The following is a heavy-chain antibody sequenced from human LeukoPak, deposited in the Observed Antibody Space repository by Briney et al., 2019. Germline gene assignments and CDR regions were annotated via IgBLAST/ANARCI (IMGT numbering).Heavy chain of an antibody. CDR3: ARSALSYSNYGY. Sequence: ASVKVSCKASGYTFTDYYVHWVRQAPGQGLEWMGWINPNSGGTNYAQKFQGRVTMTRDTSISTAYMELSRLRSDDTAVYYCARSALSYSNYGYWGQGTLVTVSS. V-gene: IGHV1-2*02. D-gene: IGHD4-4*01. J-gene: IGHJ4*02. CDR2: INPNSGGT. CDR1: GYTFTDYY.